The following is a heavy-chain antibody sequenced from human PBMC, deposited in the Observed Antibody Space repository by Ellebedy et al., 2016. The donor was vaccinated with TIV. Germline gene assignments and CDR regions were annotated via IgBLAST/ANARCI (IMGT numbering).Heavy chain of an antibody. CDR2: INAGNGNT. J-gene: IGHJ4*02. V-gene: IGHV1-3*01. D-gene: IGHD3-22*01. CDR3: ARDQSRGYSGDY. CDR1: GYTFTSYA. Sequence: ASVKVSCKASGYTFTSYAMHWVRQAPGQRLEWMGWINAGNGNTKYSQKFQGRVTITRDTSASTAYMELSSLRSEDTAVYYCARDQSRGYSGDYWGQGTLVTVSS.